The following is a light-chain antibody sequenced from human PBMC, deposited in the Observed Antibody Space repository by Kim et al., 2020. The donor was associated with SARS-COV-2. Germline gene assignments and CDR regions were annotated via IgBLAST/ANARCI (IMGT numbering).Light chain of an antibody. Sequence: EIVLTQSPATLSLSPGDRATLSCRASQGVSNYLAWYQQKPGQAPRLPISDASNRATGIPARFSGSGSGTDFTLTISSLEPEDFTFYYCHQRSSWPGTFGQGTKVDIK. J-gene: IGKJ1*01. CDR3: HQRSSWPGT. CDR2: DAS. V-gene: IGKV3-11*01. CDR1: QGVSNY.